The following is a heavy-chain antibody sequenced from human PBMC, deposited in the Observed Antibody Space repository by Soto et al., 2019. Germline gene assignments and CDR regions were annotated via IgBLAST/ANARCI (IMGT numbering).Heavy chain of an antibody. J-gene: IGHJ4*02. V-gene: IGHV3-7*03. CDR2: IKEDGSEK. CDR1: GFTFSSYW. Sequence: EVQLVESGGGLVQPGGSLRLSCAASGFTFSSYWMNWVRQAPGKGLEWVANIKEDGSEKNYVDSVKGRFIISRDNAKESLFLQMNSLRAEDTAVYYGARGQYGGKGDWGQGTLVTVSS. CDR3: ARGQYGGKGD. D-gene: IGHD2-15*01.